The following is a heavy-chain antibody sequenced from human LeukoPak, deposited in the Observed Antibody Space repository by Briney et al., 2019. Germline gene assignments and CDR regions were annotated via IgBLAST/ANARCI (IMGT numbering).Heavy chain of an antibody. CDR1: GFTFSGSA. Sequence: GGSLRLSCAASGFTFSGSAMSWVRQAPGKGLEWVSAISGNGAATFYADSVKGRFTISRDNSKNTLYLQMNSLRVEDTAVYYCAKDRLGHGLGEIDIWGQGTMVTVSS. D-gene: IGHD3-16*01. CDR3: AKDRLGHGLGEIDI. V-gene: IGHV3-23*01. CDR2: ISGNGAAT. J-gene: IGHJ3*02.